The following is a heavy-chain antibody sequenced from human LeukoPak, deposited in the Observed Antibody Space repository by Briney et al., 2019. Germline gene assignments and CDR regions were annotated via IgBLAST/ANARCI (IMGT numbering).Heavy chain of an antibody. J-gene: IGHJ4*02. V-gene: IGHV4-34*01. D-gene: IGHD3-16*02. Sequence: PSETLSLTCAVYGGSFSGYYWSWIRQPPGKGLEWIGEINHSGSTNYNPSLKSRVTISVDTSKNQFSLKLSSVTAADTAVYYCARGFSGFFGYDYVWGSYRYLPYSDYWGQGTLVTVSS. CDR3: ARGFSGFFGYDYVWGSYRYLPYSDY. CDR2: INHSGST. CDR1: GGSFSGYY.